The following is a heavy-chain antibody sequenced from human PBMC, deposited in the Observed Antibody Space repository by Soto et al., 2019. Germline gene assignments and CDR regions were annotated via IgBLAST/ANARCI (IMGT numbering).Heavy chain of an antibody. J-gene: IGHJ6*02. CDR1: GYTFTSYG. CDR3: ARRQWLVGGEYYGMDV. CDR2: TSAYNGNT. Sequence: QVQLVQSGAEVKKPGASVKVSCKASGYTFTSYGISWVRQAPGQGLEWMGWTSAYNGNTNYAQKLQGRVTMTTDTASSTAYMELSSLGSDDTAVYYCARRQWLVGGEYYGMDVWGQGTTGTVSS. D-gene: IGHD6-19*01. V-gene: IGHV1-18*01.